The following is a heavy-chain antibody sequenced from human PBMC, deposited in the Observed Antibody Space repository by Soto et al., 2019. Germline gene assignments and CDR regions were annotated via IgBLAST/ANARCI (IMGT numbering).Heavy chain of an antibody. CDR1: GYPFTSYG. Sequence: GASVKVSCKASGYPFTSYGISWVRQAPGQGLEWMGWISPNIGTANYAQKFQGRVTITADESTSTAYMELSSLRSEDTAVYYCASSGDYSTQDDYWGQGTLVTVSS. CDR2: ISPNIGTA. V-gene: IGHV1-69*13. CDR3: ASSGDYSTQDDY. J-gene: IGHJ4*02. D-gene: IGHD4-17*01.